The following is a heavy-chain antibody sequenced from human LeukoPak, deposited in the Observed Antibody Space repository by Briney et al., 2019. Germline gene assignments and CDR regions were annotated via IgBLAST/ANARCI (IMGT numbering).Heavy chain of an antibody. J-gene: IGHJ4*02. V-gene: IGHV3-30*18. Sequence: GGSLRLSCAASGFTFSSYGMHWVRQAPGKGLEWVAVISYDGSNKYYADSVKGRFTISRDNSKNTLYLQMNSLRDEDTAVYYCAKLDYPFDYWGQGTLVTVSS. CDR3: AKLDYPFDY. CDR2: ISYDGSNK. D-gene: IGHD4-11*01. CDR1: GFTFSSYG.